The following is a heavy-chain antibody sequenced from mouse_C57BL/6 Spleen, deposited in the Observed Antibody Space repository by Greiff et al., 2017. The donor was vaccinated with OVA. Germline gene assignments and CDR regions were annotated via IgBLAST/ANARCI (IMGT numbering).Heavy chain of an antibody. CDR2: IDPNSGGT. CDR3: ARSVTVDWYFDV. V-gene: IGHV1-72*01. CDR1: GYTFTSYW. Sequence: QVQLQQPGAELVKPGASVKLSCKASGYTFTSYWMHWVKQRPGRGLEWIGRIDPNSGGTKYNEKFKSKATLTVDKPSSTAYMQLSSLTSEYSAVYYCARSVTVDWYFDVWGTGTTVTVSS. J-gene: IGHJ1*03. D-gene: IGHD2-2*01.